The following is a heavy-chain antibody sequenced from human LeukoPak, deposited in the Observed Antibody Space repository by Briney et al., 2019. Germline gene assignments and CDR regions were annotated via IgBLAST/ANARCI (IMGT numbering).Heavy chain of an antibody. J-gene: IGHJ4*02. V-gene: IGHV3-21*01. D-gene: IGHD4-17*01. CDR2: ISSSSSYI. Sequence: GGSLRLSCAASGFTFSSYSMNWVRQAPGKGLEWVSSISSSSSYIYYADSVKGRFTISRDNAKNSLYLQMNSLRAEDTAVYYCARSRGDYPGRFGYWGQGTLVTVSS. CDR1: GFTFSSYS. CDR3: ARSRGDYPGRFGY.